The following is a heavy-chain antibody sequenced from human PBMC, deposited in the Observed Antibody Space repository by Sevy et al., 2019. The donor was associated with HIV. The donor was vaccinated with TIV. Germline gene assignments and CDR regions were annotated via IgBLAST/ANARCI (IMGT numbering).Heavy chain of an antibody. V-gene: IGHV4-39*01. Sequence: SDTLSLTCTVSSGSISSSSYYWGWIRQPPGKGLEWIGSIYYSGSTYYNPSLKSRVTISVDTSKNQFSLKLSSVTAADTAVYYCARRGRRGSSLGYFDYWGQGTLVTVSS. CDR2: IYYSGST. CDR1: SGSISSSSYY. J-gene: IGHJ4*02. CDR3: ARRGRRGSSLGYFDY. D-gene: IGHD6-6*01.